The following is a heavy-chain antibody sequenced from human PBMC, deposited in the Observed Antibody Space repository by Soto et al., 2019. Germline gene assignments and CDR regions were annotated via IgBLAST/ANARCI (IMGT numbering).Heavy chain of an antibody. CDR3: ATAEVDY. CDR1: GFTFGYYW. CDR2: MNSDGSET. V-gene: IGHV3-74*01. Sequence: GGSLRLSCAASGFTFGYYWMHWVRQSPGKGLEWVSRMNSDGSETNYADSVKGRFIVSRDNAKSTLHLQMTSLRVEDTAVYYCATAEVDYWGPGVLVTVSS. J-gene: IGHJ4*02.